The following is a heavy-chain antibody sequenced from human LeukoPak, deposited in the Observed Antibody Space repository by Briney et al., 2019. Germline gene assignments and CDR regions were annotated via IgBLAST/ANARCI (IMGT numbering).Heavy chain of an antibody. Sequence: SETLSLTCTVPGGSISSYYWSWIRQPPGKGLEWIGYIYYSGSTNYNPSLKSRVTISVDTSKNQFSLKLSSVTAADTAVYYCARGWEVDRDGAFDVWGQGTMVTVSP. V-gene: IGHV4-59*01. D-gene: IGHD1-26*01. CDR3: ARGWEVDRDGAFDV. CDR1: GGSISSYY. J-gene: IGHJ3*01. CDR2: IYYSGST.